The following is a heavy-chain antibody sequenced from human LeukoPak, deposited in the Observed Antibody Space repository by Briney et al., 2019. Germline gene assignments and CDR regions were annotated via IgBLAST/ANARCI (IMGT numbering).Heavy chain of an antibody. CDR1: GFTLSNYW. D-gene: IGHD4-11*01. CDR3: ARDQQLRFDP. J-gene: IGHJ5*02. V-gene: IGHV3-74*01. Sequence: PGGSLRLSCAASGFTLSNYWMHWVRQAPGKGLVWVSHINNDGGNTNYADSVKGRFTISRDNAKNTLYLQMNSLRAEDTAVYYCARDQQLRFDPWGQGTLVIVYS. CDR2: INNDGGNT.